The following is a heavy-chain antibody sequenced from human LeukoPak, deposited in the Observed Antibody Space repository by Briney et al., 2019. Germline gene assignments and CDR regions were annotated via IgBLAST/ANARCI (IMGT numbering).Heavy chain of an antibody. D-gene: IGHD5-12*01. J-gene: IGHJ4*02. CDR2: IYYSGST. Sequence: SETLSLTCTVSGGSISSHYWSWIRQTPGKGLECIGNIYYSGSTNYNPSLKSRVTISIDTAKNQFSLKLNSVTAADTAVYYCGRGPGEATIKEWGQGTLVTVSS. CDR1: GGSISSHY. V-gene: IGHV4-59*11. CDR3: GRGPGEATIKE.